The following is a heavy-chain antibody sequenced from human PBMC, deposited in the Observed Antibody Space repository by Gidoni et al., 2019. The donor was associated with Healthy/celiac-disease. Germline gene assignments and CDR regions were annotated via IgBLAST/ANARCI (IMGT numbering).Heavy chain of an antibody. Sequence: EVQLVESGGGLVKPGRSLRLSCTASGFTFGAYAMSWFRQAPGKGLEWVGFIRSKAYGGTTEYAASVKGRFTISRDDSKSIAYLQMNSLKTEDTAVYYCTRASTVTPYWYFDLWGRGTLVTVSS. CDR1: GFTFGAYA. J-gene: IGHJ2*01. D-gene: IGHD4-17*01. V-gene: IGHV3-49*05. CDR3: TRASTVTPYWYFDL. CDR2: IRSKAYGGTT.